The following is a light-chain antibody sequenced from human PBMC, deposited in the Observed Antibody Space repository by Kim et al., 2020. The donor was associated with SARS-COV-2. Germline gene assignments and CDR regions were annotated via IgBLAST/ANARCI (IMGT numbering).Light chain of an antibody. V-gene: IGKV3-15*01. CDR3: QQYNDWPPFT. J-gene: IGKJ4*01. CDR2: GAS. Sequence: SLGERATRSCRASQSGGNNLAWFQQKPGQAPRLLIHGASTRATDISARFSGSGSGTEFTLTISSLQSEDVAVYYCQQYNDWPPFTFGGGTKVDIK. CDR1: QSGGNN.